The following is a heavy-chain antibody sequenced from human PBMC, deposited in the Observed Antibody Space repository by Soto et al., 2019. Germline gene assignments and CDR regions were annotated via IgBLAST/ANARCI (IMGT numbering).Heavy chain of an antibody. V-gene: IGHV1-3*01. CDR1: GYTFTSYA. J-gene: IGHJ4*02. D-gene: IGHD2-21*02. CDR3: ASSIVVVTAADY. Sequence: QVQLVQSGAEVKKPGASVKVSCKASGYTFTSYAMHWVRQAPGQRLEWMGWINAGNGNTKYSQKFQGRVTITRDTSASTHYMELSSLRSEDTAVYYCASSIVVVTAADYWGQGTLVTVSS. CDR2: INAGNGNT.